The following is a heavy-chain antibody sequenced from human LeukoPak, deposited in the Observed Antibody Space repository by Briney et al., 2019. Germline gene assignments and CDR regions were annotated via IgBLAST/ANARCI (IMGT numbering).Heavy chain of an antibody. CDR1: GYTFTSYY. CDR3: ARETMIVVVITTGLDY. D-gene: IGHD3-22*01. Sequence: ASVKVSCKASGYTFTSYYMHWVRQAPGQGLEWMGIINPSGGSTSYAQKFQGRVTMTRDTSTSTVYMELSSLRSEDTAVYYCARETMIVVVITTGLDYWGQGTLVNVSS. CDR2: INPSGGST. J-gene: IGHJ4*02. V-gene: IGHV1-46*01.